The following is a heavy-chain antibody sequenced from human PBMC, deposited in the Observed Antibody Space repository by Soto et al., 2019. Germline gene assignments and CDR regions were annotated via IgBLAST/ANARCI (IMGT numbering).Heavy chain of an antibody. CDR3: AKDRDYGMDV. D-gene: IGHD3-10*01. Sequence: QVQLVESGGGVVQPGRSLRLSCAASGFTFSSYGMHWVRQAPGKGLEWVAVISYDGSNKYYADSVKGRFTISRDNSKNTLYLQMNSLRAEDTAVYYCAKDRDYGMDVWGQGTTVTVS. J-gene: IGHJ6*02. CDR1: GFTFSSYG. V-gene: IGHV3-30*18. CDR2: ISYDGSNK.